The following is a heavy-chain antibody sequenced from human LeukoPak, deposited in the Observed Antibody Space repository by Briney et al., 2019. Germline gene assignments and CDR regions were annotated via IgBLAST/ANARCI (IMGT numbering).Heavy chain of an antibody. CDR2: IYYSGST. V-gene: IGHV4-39*07. CDR3: ARIREDNSGYYYIDY. D-gene: IGHD3-22*01. J-gene: IGHJ4*02. Sequence: SETLSLTCTVSGGSISSSSYYWGWIRQPPGKGLEWIGSIYYSGSTYYNPSLKSRVTISVDTSKNQFSLKLSSVTAADTAVYYCARIREDNSGYYYIDYWGQGTLVTVSS. CDR1: GGSISSSSYY.